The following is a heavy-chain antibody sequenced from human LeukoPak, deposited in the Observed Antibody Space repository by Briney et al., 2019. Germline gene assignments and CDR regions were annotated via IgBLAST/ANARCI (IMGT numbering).Heavy chain of an antibody. CDR1: GGSMSSYY. Sequence: SETLSLTCTVSGGSMSSYYWSWIRQPPGKGLEWIGYIYYSGSTDYNPSLKSRVTISVDTSKNQFTLKLTSVTAADTAVYYCAGTEDSGRYYGDWGQGTLVTVSS. CDR3: AGTEDSGRYYGD. V-gene: IGHV4-59*08. J-gene: IGHJ4*02. CDR2: IYYSGST. D-gene: IGHD1-26*01.